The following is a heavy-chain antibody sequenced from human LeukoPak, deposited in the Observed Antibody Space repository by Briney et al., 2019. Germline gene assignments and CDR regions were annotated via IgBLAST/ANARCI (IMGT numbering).Heavy chain of an antibody. CDR2: TFYRSKWSS. V-gene: IGHV6-1*01. D-gene: IGHD6-13*01. CDR3: ARSRHAFSSSWSLDY. Sequence: SQTLSLTCAISGDSVSSNGAAWNWIRQSPSRGLEWLGRTFYRSKWSSEYAESVKGRIIINPDTSKNQFSLQVTSVTPEDTAVYFCARSRHAFSSSWSLDYWDQGTLVTVSS. J-gene: IGHJ4*02. CDR1: GDSVSSNGAA.